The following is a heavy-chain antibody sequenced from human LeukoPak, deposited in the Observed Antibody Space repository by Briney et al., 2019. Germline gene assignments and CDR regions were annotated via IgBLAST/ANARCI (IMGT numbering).Heavy chain of an antibody. J-gene: IGHJ4*02. V-gene: IGHV3-23*01. Sequence: GGSLRLSCAASGFTFSSYAMSWVRQAPGKGLEWVSAISGSGGSTYYADSVKGRFTIYRDNSKNTQLLQMNSLRAEDTAVYYCASANIAARPDYFDYWGQGTLVTVSS. CDR1: GFTFSSYA. CDR3: ASANIAARPDYFDY. D-gene: IGHD6-6*01. CDR2: ISGSGGST.